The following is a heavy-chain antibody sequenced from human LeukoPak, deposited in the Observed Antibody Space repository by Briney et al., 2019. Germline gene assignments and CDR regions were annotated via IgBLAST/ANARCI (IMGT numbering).Heavy chain of an antibody. CDR3: AKANWVSNADAVW. D-gene: IGHD7-27*01. V-gene: IGHV3-23*01. J-gene: IGHJ4*02. CDR2: ISGSGGST. CDR1: GFTFSSYA. Sequence: GGSLRLSCAASGFTFSSYAMSWVRQAPGKGLEWVSAISGSGGSTYYADSVKGRFTISRDNSRNTVYFQLNNLRVEDTAIYYCAKANWVSNADAVWWGQGTQVTVSS.